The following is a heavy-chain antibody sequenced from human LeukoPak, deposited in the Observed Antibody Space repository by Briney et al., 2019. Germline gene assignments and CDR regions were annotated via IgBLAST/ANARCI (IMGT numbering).Heavy chain of an antibody. D-gene: IGHD3-10*01. CDR2: IYYSGST. Sequence: KASETLSLTCTVSGGSITTSTYCWGWIRQPPGKGLEWIGSIYYSGSTYYNPSLKSRVTISIDTSKNQFSLKLSSVTAADTAVYYCARLGYYGSGSLVDYFDYWGQGTLVTVSS. CDR3: ARLGYYGSGSLVDYFDY. J-gene: IGHJ4*02. V-gene: IGHV4-39*01. CDR1: GGSITTSTYC.